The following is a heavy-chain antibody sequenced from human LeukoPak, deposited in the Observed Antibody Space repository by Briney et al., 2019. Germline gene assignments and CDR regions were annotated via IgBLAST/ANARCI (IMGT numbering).Heavy chain of an antibody. Sequence: SVKVSCKASGFTFTSSAVQWVRQARGQRLEWIGWIVVGSGNTNYAQKFQGRVTITRDMSTSTAYMELSSLRSEDTAVYYCAADYDILTGYRANFDYWGQGTLVTVSS. J-gene: IGHJ4*02. CDR3: AADYDILTGYRANFDY. CDR2: IVVGSGNT. CDR1: GFTFTSSA. D-gene: IGHD3-9*01. V-gene: IGHV1-58*01.